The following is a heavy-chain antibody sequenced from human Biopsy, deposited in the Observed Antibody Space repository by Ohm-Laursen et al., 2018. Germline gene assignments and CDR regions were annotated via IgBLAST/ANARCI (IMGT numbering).Heavy chain of an antibody. CDR3: ATKLTGYFHH. CDR1: EGTFSNYG. V-gene: IGHV1-69*13. Sequence: VKISCKAPEGTFSNYGVNWVRQAPGQGLEWLGGNIPILGTGNYAHQFQDRVTVVADTSTSTATMELRSLRSDDTAVYYCATKLTGYFHHWGQGTLVIVSS. D-gene: IGHD3-9*01. CDR2: NIPILGTG. J-gene: IGHJ1*01.